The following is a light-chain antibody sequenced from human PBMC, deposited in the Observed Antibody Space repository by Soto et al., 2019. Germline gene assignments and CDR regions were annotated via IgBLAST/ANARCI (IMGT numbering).Light chain of an antibody. CDR3: QQCSSTPYS. CDR1: QNIRNY. J-gene: IGKJ2*03. V-gene: IGKV1-39*01. Sequence: DIQMTQSPSSLSASVGDRVTITCRASQNIRNYLNWYQQTPGKAPKLLIYAAYSLQSGVTSRFSGSGSGTDFTLTISSLQPEDFTTYYCQQCSSTPYSFGQGTKLEIK. CDR2: AAY.